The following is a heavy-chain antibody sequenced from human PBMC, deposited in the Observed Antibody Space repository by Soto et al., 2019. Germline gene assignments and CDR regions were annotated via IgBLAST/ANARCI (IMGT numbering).Heavy chain of an antibody. CDR2: ISSSSSYT. V-gene: IGHV3-21*04. D-gene: IGHD3-9*01. J-gene: IGHJ4*02. CDR1: GFTFSSYS. Sequence: PGGSLRLSCAASGFTFSSYSMNWVRQAPGKGLEWVSSISSSSSYTYYADSVKGRFTISRDNSKNTLYLQMNSLRAEDTAVYYCAKLLRYFDWSPYFDYWGQGTLVTVSS. CDR3: AKLLRYFDWSPYFDY.